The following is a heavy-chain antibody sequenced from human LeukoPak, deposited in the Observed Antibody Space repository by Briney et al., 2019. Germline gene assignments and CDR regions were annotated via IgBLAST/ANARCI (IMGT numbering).Heavy chain of an antibody. V-gene: IGHV4-61*02. J-gene: IGHJ5*02. Sequence: PSETLSLTCTVSGNSISSDTNYWTWIRQPAGKGLEWIGRIYASGSTTYNSSLKSRLTISVDTSKNQFSLKLNSVTAADTAVYYCAGTRRYCSGGSCYNWFDPWGQGTLVTVSS. CDR1: GNSISSDTNY. D-gene: IGHD2-15*01. CDR2: IYASGST. CDR3: AGTRRYCSGGSCYNWFDP.